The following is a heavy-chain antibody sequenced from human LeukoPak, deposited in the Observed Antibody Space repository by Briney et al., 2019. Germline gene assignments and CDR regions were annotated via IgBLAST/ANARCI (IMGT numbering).Heavy chain of an antibody. CDR3: ARVRWEPKGFGAFDI. CDR2: ISISSNYI. CDR1: GFTFSRYS. Sequence: PGGSLRLSCAASGFTFSRYSMNWVRQAPGKGLEWVSSISISSNYIYYADSVKGRFTISRDNSKNTLYLQMNSLRAEDTAVYYCARVRWEPKGFGAFDIWGQGTMVTVSS. J-gene: IGHJ3*02. V-gene: IGHV3-21*04. D-gene: IGHD1-26*01.